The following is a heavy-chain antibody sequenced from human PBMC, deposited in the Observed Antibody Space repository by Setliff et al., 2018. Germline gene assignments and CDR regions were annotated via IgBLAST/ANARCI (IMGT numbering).Heavy chain of an antibody. CDR1: GYTFAAYG. D-gene: IGHD6-19*01. J-gene: IGHJ6*03. CDR3: ARGVAGASPNYYYMDA. V-gene: IGHV1-18*01. CDR2: ISGHNNKT. Sequence: ASVKVSCKTSGYTFAAYGITWVRQAPGQGLEWMGWISGHNNKTKYAQKVQGRVTMTTDKSTSTAYMELKSLKSDDTAMYFCARGVAGASPNYYYMDAWGRGTTVTAP.